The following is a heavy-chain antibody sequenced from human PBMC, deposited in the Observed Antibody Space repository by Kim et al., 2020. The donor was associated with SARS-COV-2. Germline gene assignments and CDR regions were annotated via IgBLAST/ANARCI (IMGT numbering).Heavy chain of an antibody. CDR1: GGSFSGYY. D-gene: IGHD3-16*02. V-gene: IGHV4-34*01. Sequence: SETLSLTCAVYGGSFSGYYWSWIRQPPGKGLEWIGEINHSGSTNYNPSLKSRVTISVDTSKNQFSLKLSSVTAADTAVYYCARAWYYDYVWGSYRYTADFDYWGQGTLVTVSS. CDR3: ARAWYYDYVWGSYRYTADFDY. J-gene: IGHJ4*02. CDR2: INHSGST.